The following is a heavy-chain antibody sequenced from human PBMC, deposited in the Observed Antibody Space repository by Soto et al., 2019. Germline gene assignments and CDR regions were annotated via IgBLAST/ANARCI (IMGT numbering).Heavy chain of an antibody. J-gene: IGHJ4*02. CDR1: GFTFRPYA. V-gene: IGHV3-30*18. CDR3: ANDPDIGPRIQLWFSYFDY. D-gene: IGHD5-18*01. CDR2: ISFDGRNK. Sequence: QVQLVESGGGVVQPGRSLRLSCAASGFTFRPYAMHWVRQAPGKGLEWVAAISFDGRNKYYADSVKGRFTISRDNSESTLYVQMTGPRPEDTAVYYRANDPDIGPRIQLWFSYFDYWGQGTLVSVSS.